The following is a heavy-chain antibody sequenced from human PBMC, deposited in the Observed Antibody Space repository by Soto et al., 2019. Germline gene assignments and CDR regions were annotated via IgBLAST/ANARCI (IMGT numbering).Heavy chain of an antibody. CDR2: ISDSGGRR. D-gene: IGHD1-20*01. Sequence: GGSLRLSCAASGFTFSNDAMSWGRQAPGKGLEWVSGISDSGGRRNYADSVKGRFTISRDNSKNTVHLQMSSLRAEATAVYYCVKARQPCSPYNCYTADYWGQGTPVTVSS. CDR3: VKARQPCSPYNCYTADY. V-gene: IGHV3-23*01. J-gene: IGHJ4*02. CDR1: GFTFSNDA.